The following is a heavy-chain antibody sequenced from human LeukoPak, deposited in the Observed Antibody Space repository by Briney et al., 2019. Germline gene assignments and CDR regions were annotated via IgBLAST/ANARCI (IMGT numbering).Heavy chain of an antibody. J-gene: IGHJ4*02. Sequence: ASVKVSRKASGYTFTGYYIHWVRQAPGQGLEWMGRVNSNSGGTNYAQKFQGRVTMTRDTSISTVYMELSRLRSDDTALYYCARDRRYSSSSGVDYWGQGTLVTVSS. CDR3: ARDRRYSSSSGVDY. D-gene: IGHD6-6*01. CDR1: GYTFTGYY. CDR2: VNSNSGGT. V-gene: IGHV1-2*06.